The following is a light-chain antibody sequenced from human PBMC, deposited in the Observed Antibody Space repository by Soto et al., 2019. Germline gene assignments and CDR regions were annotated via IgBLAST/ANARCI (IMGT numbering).Light chain of an antibody. CDR3: NSYTSSTAYV. CDR1: SSDVGGYNY. CDR2: EVS. J-gene: IGLJ1*01. Sequence: LTQPASVSGSPGQSITISCTGTSSDVGGYNYVSWYQLHPGKAPKLIIYEVSNRPSGVSNRFSGSKSGNTASLTISGLQAEDEADYYCNSYTSSTAYVFGTGTKVTLL. V-gene: IGLV2-14*01.